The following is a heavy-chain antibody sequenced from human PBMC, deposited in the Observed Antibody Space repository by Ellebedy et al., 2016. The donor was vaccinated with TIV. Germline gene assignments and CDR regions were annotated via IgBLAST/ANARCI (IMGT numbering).Heavy chain of an antibody. Sequence: GESLKISXAASGFTFSNYWMHWVRQAPGKGLVWLSRINSDGSDTTYADSVEGRFTVSRDNAKNTVYLQMNNLGAEDTAVYYCARDRGFDSSAYYWFWWFDPWGQGTLVTVSS. V-gene: IGHV3-74*03. J-gene: IGHJ5*02. CDR2: INSDGSDT. CDR3: ARDRGFDSSAYYWFWWFDP. D-gene: IGHD3-22*01. CDR1: GFTFSNYW.